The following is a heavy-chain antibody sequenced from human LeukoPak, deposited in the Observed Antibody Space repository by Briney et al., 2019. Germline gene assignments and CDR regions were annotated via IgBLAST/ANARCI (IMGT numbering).Heavy chain of an antibody. V-gene: IGHV3-33*01. CDR1: GFTLSIYG. Sequence: PGGSLRLSCAASGFTLSIYGMHWVRQAPGKGLEWVAVIRYDGSNKYYADSVKGRFTISRDNSKNTLYLQMNSLRAEDTAVYYCARDTVTTFRFRDYQHYGMDVWGQGTTVTVSS. J-gene: IGHJ6*02. CDR3: ARDTVTTFRFRDYQHYGMDV. CDR2: IRYDGSNK. D-gene: IGHD4-17*01.